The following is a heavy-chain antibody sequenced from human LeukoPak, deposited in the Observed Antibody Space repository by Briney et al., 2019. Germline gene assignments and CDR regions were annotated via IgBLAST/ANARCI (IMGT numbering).Heavy chain of an antibody. CDR3: ARTYGDYVDY. Sequence: AGSLTLSCAASGFTSSSYWMIWVRHAPGKGLELGANIKQDGSEKYYVDSVKGRITISRDNAKNSLYLQMNSLRAEDTAVYYCARTYGDYVDYWGQGTLVTVSS. J-gene: IGHJ4*02. CDR1: GFTSSSYW. D-gene: IGHD4-17*01. CDR2: IKQDGSEK. V-gene: IGHV3-7*05.